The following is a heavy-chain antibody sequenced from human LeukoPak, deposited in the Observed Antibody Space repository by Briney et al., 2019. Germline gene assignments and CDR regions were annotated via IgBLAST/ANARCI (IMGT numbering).Heavy chain of an antibody. J-gene: IGHJ6*03. CDR1: GGSISSYS. CDR2: IYYSGNT. Sequence: SETLSLTCTISGGSISSYSWSWIRNPPGKGLEGIGDIYYSGNTNYSPSLKSRVTISVDTSKKQFSLKLSSVTAADTAVYHCARYCSSTSCYPRLYYMDVWGKGITVTVSS. D-gene: IGHD2-2*01. CDR3: ARYCSSTSCYPRLYYMDV. V-gene: IGHV4-59*01.